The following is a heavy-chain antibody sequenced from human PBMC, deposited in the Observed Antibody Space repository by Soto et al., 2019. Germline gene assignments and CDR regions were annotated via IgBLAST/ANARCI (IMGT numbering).Heavy chain of an antibody. J-gene: IGHJ4*01. CDR3: ARADRILYYDSSGYPLDATPPFYYFDY. V-gene: IGHV1-24*01. CDR1: GYTLTELS. D-gene: IGHD3-22*01. Sequence: ASVKVSCKVSGYTLTELSMHWVRQAPGKGLEWMGGFDPEDGETIYAQKFQGRVTMTEDTSTDTAYMELSSLRSEDTAVYYCARADRILYYDSSGYPLDATPPFYYFDYWG. CDR2: FDPEDGET.